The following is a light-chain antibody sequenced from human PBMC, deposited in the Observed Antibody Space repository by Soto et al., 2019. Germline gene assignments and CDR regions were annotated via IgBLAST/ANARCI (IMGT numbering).Light chain of an antibody. CDR3: QQSHSDPHT. V-gene: IGKV1-16*02. CDR2: AAS. Sequence: DIPMTQSPSSLSASVGDRVTITCRASQGISNYLAWFQQKQGKAPKSLISAASSLQSGDPSKFSGSGSGTDFTHTISRQQSEELASYDCQQSHSDPHTFGQGTNLEIK. J-gene: IGKJ2*01. CDR1: QGISNY.